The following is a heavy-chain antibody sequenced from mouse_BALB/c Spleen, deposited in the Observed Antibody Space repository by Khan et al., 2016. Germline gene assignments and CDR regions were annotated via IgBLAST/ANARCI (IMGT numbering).Heavy chain of an antibody. CDR3: ARGPY. J-gene: IGHJ3*01. Sequence: QVQLQQSGAELMKPGASVNISCKATGYTFSSYWIEWVKERPGHGLEWIGEILPGSGTTNYNGKFKGKATFTAETCSSTAYIQLSSLTSEDSAVYYCARGPYWGQGTLVTVSA. CDR2: ILPGSGTT. CDR1: GYTFSSYW. V-gene: IGHV1-9*01.